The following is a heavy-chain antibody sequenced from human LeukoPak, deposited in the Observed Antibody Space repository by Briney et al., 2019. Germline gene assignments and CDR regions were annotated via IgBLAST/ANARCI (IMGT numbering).Heavy chain of an antibody. CDR1: GYTFTSYY. D-gene: IGHD3-3*01. Sequence: ASVKVSCKASGYTFTSYYMHWVRQAPGQGLEWMGIINPSGGSTSYAQKFQGRVTMTRDMSTSTVYMELSRLRSEDTGVYYCAAIFGELTNWFDPWGQGTLVTVSS. CDR3: AAIFGELTNWFDP. J-gene: IGHJ5*02. CDR2: INPSGGST. V-gene: IGHV1-46*01.